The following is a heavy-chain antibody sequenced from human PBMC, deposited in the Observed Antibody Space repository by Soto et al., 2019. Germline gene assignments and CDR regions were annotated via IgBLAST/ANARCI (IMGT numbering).Heavy chain of an antibody. Sequence: PSETLSLTCTVSGASIGRSGYLWAWLRQAPGKGLEWCGTISYSGSKYYNPSLRNRITISADSSKTQFSLTLSAVTAADTAVYFCARHQGEGWFDPWGQGTLVTVSS. J-gene: IGHJ5*02. D-gene: IGHD3-16*01. CDR3: ARHQGEGWFDP. CDR1: GASIGRSGYL. CDR2: ISYSGSK. V-gene: IGHV4-39*01.